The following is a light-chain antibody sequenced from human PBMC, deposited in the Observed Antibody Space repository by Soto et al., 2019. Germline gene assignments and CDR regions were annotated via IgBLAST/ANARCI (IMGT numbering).Light chain of an antibody. CDR3: SSYAGISTHVV. Sequence: QSALTQPASVSGSPGQSITISCTGTSSDVGGYNYVSWYQQHSGKAPKLMIYDVTHRPSGVSNRFSGSKSGNTASLTISGLQAEDGADYYCSSYAGISTHVVFGGGTKVTV. CDR1: SSDVGGYNY. J-gene: IGLJ2*01. CDR2: DVT. V-gene: IGLV2-14*03.